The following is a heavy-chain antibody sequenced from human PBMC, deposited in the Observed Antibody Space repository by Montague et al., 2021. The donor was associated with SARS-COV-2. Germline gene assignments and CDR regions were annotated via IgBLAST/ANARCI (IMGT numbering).Heavy chain of an antibody. CDR3: AREGILWFGDLAPYYYGMDV. CDR1: GGSISSYY. V-gene: IGHV4-59*01. Sequence: SETLSLTCTVSGGSISSYYWSWIRQPPGKGLEWIGYIYYSGSTNYNPSLKSRVTISVDTSKNQFSLKLSSVTAADTAVYYCAREGILWFGDLAPYYYGMDVWGQGTTVPVSS. CDR2: IYYSGST. J-gene: IGHJ6*02. D-gene: IGHD3-10*01.